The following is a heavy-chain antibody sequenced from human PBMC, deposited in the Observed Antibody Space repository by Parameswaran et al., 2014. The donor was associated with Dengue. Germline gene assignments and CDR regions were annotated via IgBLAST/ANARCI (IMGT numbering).Heavy chain of an antibody. Sequence: VRQAPGKRLEWVSYISSSGSTIYYADSVKGRFTISRDNAKNSLYLQMNSLRAEDTAVYYCARDRNDILTGYFPYYYYYGMDVWAKGPRSPSP. CDR2: ISSSGSTI. J-gene: IGHJ6*02. D-gene: IGHD3-9*01. V-gene: IGHV3-48*03. CDR3: ARDRNDILTGYFPYYYYYGMDV.